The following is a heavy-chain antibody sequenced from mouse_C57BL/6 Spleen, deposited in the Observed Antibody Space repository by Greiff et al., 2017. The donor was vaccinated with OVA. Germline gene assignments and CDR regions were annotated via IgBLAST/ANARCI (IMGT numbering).Heavy chain of an antibody. CDR1: GYTFTNYW. J-gene: IGHJ1*03. D-gene: IGHD1-1*01. V-gene: IGHV1-63*01. CDR3: ARGYGSSYWYFDV. CDR2: IYPGGGYT. Sequence: VQLQESGAELVRPGTSVKMSCKASGYTFTNYWIGWAKQRPGHGLEWIGDIYPGGGYTKYNEKFKGKATLTADKSSSTAYMQFSSLTSEDSAIYYCARGYGSSYWYFDVWGTGTTVTVSS.